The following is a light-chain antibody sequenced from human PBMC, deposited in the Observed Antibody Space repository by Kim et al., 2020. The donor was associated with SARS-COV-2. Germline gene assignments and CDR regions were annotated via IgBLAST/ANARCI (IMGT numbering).Light chain of an antibody. V-gene: IGKV1-6*01. Sequence: AIQMTQSPSSLSASVGDRVTITCRASQGIRNDLGWYQQKPGRAPNLLIYATSTLQSGVPSRFSGSGSGTDFTLTISSLQPEDVATYYCLQHYDYPLTFGGGTKVDMK. CDR2: ATS. J-gene: IGKJ4*01. CDR3: LQHYDYPLT. CDR1: QGIRND.